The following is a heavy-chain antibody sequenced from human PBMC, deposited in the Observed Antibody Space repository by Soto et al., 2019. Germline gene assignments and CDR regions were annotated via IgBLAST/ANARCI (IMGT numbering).Heavy chain of an antibody. D-gene: IGHD6-13*01. Sequence: TLSLTCPVYDVYLNSARHSLGWVKQSPGKGLEWIGYSYHSGSSYYNPSLQSRVTISVDRSKAQFYLTLTSVTAADTAVYYCVRDVAAVGTDWFDPWGQGTLVAVSS. CDR2: SYHSGSS. J-gene: IGHJ5*02. CDR3: VRDVAAVGTDWFDP. CDR1: DVYLNSARHS. V-gene: IGHV4-30-2*06.